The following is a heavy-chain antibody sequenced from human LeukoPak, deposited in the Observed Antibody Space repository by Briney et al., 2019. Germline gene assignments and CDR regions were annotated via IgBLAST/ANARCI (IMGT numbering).Heavy chain of an antibody. CDR1: GYTFTGYY. Sequence: ASVKVSCKASGYTFTGYYMHWVRQAPGQGLEWMGWINPNSGGTNYAQKFQVRVTMTRDTSRSTAYMQLSRLRSDETAVYYCARANFLSLTGDYWGEGPLVTVSS. V-gene: IGHV1-2*02. CDR3: ARANFLSLTGDY. CDR2: INPNSGGT. D-gene: IGHD7-27*01. J-gene: IGHJ4*02.